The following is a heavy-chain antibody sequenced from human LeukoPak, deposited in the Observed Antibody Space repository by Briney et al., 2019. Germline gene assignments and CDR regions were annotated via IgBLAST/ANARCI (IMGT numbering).Heavy chain of an antibody. CDR2: INPNSGGT. D-gene: IGHD6-13*01. CDR3: ARGVAAADTDY. Sequence: ASVKGSCKASGYTFTAYYIHWVRQAPGQGLEWMGWINPNSGGTNYAQEFQGRVTMTRDTSISTAYMELSRLRSDDTAVYYCARGVAAADTDYWGPGTLVTVSS. V-gene: IGHV1-2*02. J-gene: IGHJ4*02. CDR1: GYTFTAYY.